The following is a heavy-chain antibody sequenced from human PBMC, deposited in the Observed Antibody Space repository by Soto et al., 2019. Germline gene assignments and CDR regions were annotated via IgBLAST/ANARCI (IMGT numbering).Heavy chain of an antibody. D-gene: IGHD1-7*01. V-gene: IGHV4-59*13. CDR3: AKAELSYY. CDR1: GGSIGTYY. J-gene: IGHJ4*02. CDR2: IFYSGST. Sequence: SETLSLTCTVSGGSIGTYYWNWIRQSPGKGLEWIGYIFYSGSTNYNPSLKSRLTLSVDTSKNQVSLKLSSVTAADTAVYYCAKAELSYYWGQGALVTVSS.